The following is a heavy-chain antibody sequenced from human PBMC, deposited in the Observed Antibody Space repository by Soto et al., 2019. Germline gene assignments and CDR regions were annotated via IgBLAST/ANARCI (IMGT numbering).Heavy chain of an antibody. Sequence: GGSLRLSCAASGFTFSNYGIHWVRQAPGKGLEWVAVISYDGSSRSYAESVKGRFTISRDNAKNTLYLQMNSLRAEDTAVYYCARSHYCSSTSCYQPYYYYYYMDVWGKGTTVTVSS. V-gene: IGHV3-30*03. J-gene: IGHJ6*03. CDR1: GFTFSNYG. CDR3: ARSHYCSSTSCYQPYYYYYYMDV. CDR2: ISYDGSSR. D-gene: IGHD2-2*01.